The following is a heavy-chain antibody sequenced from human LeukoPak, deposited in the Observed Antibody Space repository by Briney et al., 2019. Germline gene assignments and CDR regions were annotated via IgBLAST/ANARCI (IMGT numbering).Heavy chain of an antibody. D-gene: IGHD1-26*01. V-gene: IGHV3-23*01. CDR2: TSSSDAGT. CDR1: GFTLSTYA. J-gene: IGHJ3*02. CDR3: ARDPTLFSGSYFNDAFDI. Sequence: PGGSLRLSCAASGFTLSTYAMSWVRQTPGKGLEWVAATSSSDAGTYHADSVRGRFTISRDNSKNTLYLQMNSLRAEDTAVYYCARDPTLFSGSYFNDAFDIWGQGTMVTVSS.